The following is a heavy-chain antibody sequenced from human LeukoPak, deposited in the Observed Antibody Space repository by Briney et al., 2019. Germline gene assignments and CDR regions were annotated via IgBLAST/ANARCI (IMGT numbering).Heavy chain of an antibody. Sequence: GGSLRLSCAASGFTFSNYAMNWVRQAPGRGLEWVSGISGSGGSTYDADSVKGRFTISRDNSKSTLYLQMNSLRAEDTAVYYCAKLQTPYCSSAKCFNFDYWGQGTLVTVSS. CDR3: AKLQTPYCSSAKCFNFDY. CDR2: ISGSGGST. CDR1: GFTFSNYA. J-gene: IGHJ4*02. D-gene: IGHD2-2*01. V-gene: IGHV3-23*01.